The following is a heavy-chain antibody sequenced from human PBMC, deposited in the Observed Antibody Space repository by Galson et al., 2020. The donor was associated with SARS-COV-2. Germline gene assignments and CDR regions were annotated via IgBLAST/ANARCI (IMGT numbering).Heavy chain of an antibody. CDR2: ISTSSSYT. J-gene: IGHJ6*02. CDR1: GFPFSTYS. CDR3: AREEGISRYYYGGPNDARDV. V-gene: IGHV3-21*01. Sequence: GESLKISCAASGFPFSTYSMNWVRLAPGKGLEWVSSISTSSSYTYYVDSVKGRFSISRDNPRNSLYLQMNSLRAEDTAVYYCAREEGISRYYYGGPNDARDVCGQATTGAVCS. D-gene: IGHD3-10*01.